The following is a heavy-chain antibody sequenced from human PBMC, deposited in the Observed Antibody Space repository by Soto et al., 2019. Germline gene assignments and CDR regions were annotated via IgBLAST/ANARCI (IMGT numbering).Heavy chain of an antibody. V-gene: IGHV1-2*02. D-gene: IGHD6-13*01. Sequence: ASVKVSCKASGYTFTGYYMHWVRQAPGQGLEWMGWINPNSGGTNYAQKFQGRVTMTRDTSISTAYMELSRLRSEDTAVYYCARNDCSSWSVYYYGMDFWGQGTTVTGS. CDR3: ARNDCSSWSVYYYGMDF. J-gene: IGHJ6*02. CDR2: INPNSGGT. CDR1: GYTFTGYY.